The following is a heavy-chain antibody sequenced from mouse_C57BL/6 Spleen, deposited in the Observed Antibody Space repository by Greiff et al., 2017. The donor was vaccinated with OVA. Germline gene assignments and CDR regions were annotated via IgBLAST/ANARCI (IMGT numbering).Heavy chain of an antibody. J-gene: IGHJ1*03. CDR1: GYAFSSYW. CDR3: ARGITTVVATDFDV. D-gene: IGHD1-1*01. CDR2: IYPGDGDT. V-gene: IGHV1-80*01. Sequence: VKLQQSGAELVKPGASVKISCKASGYAFSSYWMNWVKQRPGKGLEWIGQIYPGDGDTNYNGTFKGKATLTADKSSSTAYMQLSSLTSEDSAVYFCARGITTVVATDFDVWGTGTTVTVSS.